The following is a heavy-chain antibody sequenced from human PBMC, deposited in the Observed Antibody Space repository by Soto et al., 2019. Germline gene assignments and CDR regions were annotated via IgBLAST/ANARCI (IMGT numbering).Heavy chain of an antibody. CDR2: VYTSGST. Sequence: SSETLSLTCTVSGGSISSYYWSWIRQPAGKGLEWIGRVYTSGSTNYNPSLRSRVTMSVDTSKNQFSLKMNSVTAADTAVYYCARDRPIVATSGYGMDVWGQGTAVTVSS. CDR3: ARDRPIVATSGYGMDV. CDR1: GGSISSYY. D-gene: IGHD5-12*01. V-gene: IGHV4-4*07. J-gene: IGHJ6*02.